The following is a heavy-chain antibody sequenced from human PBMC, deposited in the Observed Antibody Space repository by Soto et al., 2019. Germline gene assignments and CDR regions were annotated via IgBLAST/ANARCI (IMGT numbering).Heavy chain of an antibody. Sequence: GGSLRLSCAASGFTFSSYAMHWVRQAPGKGLEWVAVISYDGSNKYYADSVKGRFTISRDNSKNTLYLQMNSLRAEDTAVYYCARDRGAAAGPFDSWGQGTLVTVSS. CDR1: GFTFSSYA. D-gene: IGHD6-13*01. J-gene: IGHJ4*02. V-gene: IGHV3-30-3*01. CDR2: ISYDGSNK. CDR3: ARDRGAAAGPFDS.